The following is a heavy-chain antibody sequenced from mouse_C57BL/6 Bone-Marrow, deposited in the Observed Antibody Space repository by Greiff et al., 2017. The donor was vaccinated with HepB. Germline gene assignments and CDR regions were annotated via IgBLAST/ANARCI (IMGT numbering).Heavy chain of an antibody. CDR2: IDPSDSET. V-gene: IGHV1-52*01. CDR3: ARWGGYFLSY. CDR1: GYTFTSYW. D-gene: IGHD2-3*01. Sequence: QVQLQQPGAELVRPGSSVKLSCKASGYTFTSYWMHWVKQRPMQGLEWIGNIDPSDSETHYNQKFKDKATLTVDKSASTAYMQLSSVTSEDSAVYYCARWGGYFLSYWGQGTLVTVSA. J-gene: IGHJ3*01.